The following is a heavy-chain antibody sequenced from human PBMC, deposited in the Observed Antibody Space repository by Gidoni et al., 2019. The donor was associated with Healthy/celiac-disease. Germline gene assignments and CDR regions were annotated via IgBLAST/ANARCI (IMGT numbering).Heavy chain of an antibody. CDR1: GFTFGDFA. V-gene: IGHV3-49*05. Sequence: EVQLVESGGGLVKTGRSLRLTCTASGFTFGDFAMSWFRQAPGKGLEWVGFIRSKAYGGTTEYAASVKGRFTISRDDSKCIAYLQMNSLKTEDTAVYYCTRPLYSSSSWGAGDYYYYMDVWGKGTTVTVSS. D-gene: IGHD6-6*01. CDR2: IRSKAYGGTT. CDR3: TRPLYSSSSWGAGDYYYYMDV. J-gene: IGHJ6*03.